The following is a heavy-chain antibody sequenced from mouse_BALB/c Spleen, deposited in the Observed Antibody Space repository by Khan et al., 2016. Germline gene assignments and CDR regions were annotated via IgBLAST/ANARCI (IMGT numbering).Heavy chain of an antibody. CDR2: ILPGSGYS. Sequence: QVRLQQSGAELMKPGASVKISCKATGYTFSNYWIEWVKQRPGHGLEWIGDILPGSGYSNSNENFKGKATFTADASSNTAYMQLISLPSEDSAVYCSARAWYSMDYWGQGTTVTVSS. CDR3: ARAWYSMDY. V-gene: IGHV1-9*01. CDR1: GYTFSNYW. J-gene: IGHJ4*01.